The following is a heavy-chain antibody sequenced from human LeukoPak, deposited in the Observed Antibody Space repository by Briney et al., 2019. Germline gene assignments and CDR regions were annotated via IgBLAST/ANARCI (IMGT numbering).Heavy chain of an antibody. CDR3: ARWYSSGWYAGDYFDY. CDR2: IRYDGSNK. D-gene: IGHD6-19*01. Sequence: PGGSLRLSCAASGFTFSSYGMHWVRQAPGKGLEWVAFIRYDGSNKYYADSVKGRFTISRDNSKNTLYLQMNSLRAEDTAVYYCARWYSSGWYAGDYFDYWGQGTLVTVSS. J-gene: IGHJ4*02. V-gene: IGHV3-30*02. CDR1: GFTFSSYG.